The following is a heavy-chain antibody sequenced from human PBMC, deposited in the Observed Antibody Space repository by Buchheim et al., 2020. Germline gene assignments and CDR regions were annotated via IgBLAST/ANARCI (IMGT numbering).Heavy chain of an antibody. J-gene: IGHJ4*02. CDR1: GGSFSGYY. CDR2: INHSGST. Sequence: QVQLQQWGAGLLKPSESLSLTCAVYGGSFSGYYWSWIRQPPGKGLEWIGEINHSGSTNYNPSLKSRVTISVDTSKNQFSLKLSSVTAVDTAVYYCARGHTYYDYVWGSYRRHYYFDYWGQGTL. D-gene: IGHD3-16*02. CDR3: ARGHTYYDYVWGSYRRHYYFDY. V-gene: IGHV4-34*01.